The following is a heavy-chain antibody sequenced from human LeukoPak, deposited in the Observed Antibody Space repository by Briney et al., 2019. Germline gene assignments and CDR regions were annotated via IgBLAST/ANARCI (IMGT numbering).Heavy chain of an antibody. Sequence: GASVKVSCKASGYTFTSYGISWVRQAPGQGLEWMGWISPYNGNTNYAQKLQGRVTMTTDTSTSTAYMERRSLRSDDTAVYYCARDTDTGNYYGSGSYYSPPGYWGQGTLVTVCS. CDR1: GYTFTSYG. D-gene: IGHD3-10*01. CDR3: ARDTDTGNYYGSGSYYSPPGY. CDR2: ISPYNGNT. V-gene: IGHV1-18*01. J-gene: IGHJ4*02.